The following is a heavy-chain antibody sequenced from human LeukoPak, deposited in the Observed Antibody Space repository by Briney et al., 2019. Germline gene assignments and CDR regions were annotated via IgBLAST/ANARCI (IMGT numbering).Heavy chain of an antibody. CDR1: GGSISSYY. Sequence: SETLSLTCTVSGGSISSYYWSWIRQPAGKGLEWIGRIYISGSTNYNPSLKSRVTMSVDTSKNQFSLKLSSVTAADTAVYYCARGDYGSGSYSIDYWGQGTLVTVSS. CDR3: ARGDYGSGSYSIDY. J-gene: IGHJ4*02. V-gene: IGHV4-4*07. D-gene: IGHD3-10*01. CDR2: IYISGST.